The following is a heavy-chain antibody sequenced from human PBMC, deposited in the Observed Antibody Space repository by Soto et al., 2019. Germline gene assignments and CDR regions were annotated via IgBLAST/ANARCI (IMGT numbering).Heavy chain of an antibody. CDR1: GYTFTSYG. CDR2: INPYNGNT. V-gene: IGHV1-18*01. J-gene: IGHJ4*02. Sequence: ASLKVSCKASGYTFTSYGISWVRQAPGQGLEWMAWINPYNGNTKYAEKFLGRVTVTTSTATAYMEVRSLTSDDTAVFYCARVGVGLAAPRVWPYWGQGXPVTVYS. D-gene: IGHD6-13*01. CDR3: ARVGVGLAAPRVWPY.